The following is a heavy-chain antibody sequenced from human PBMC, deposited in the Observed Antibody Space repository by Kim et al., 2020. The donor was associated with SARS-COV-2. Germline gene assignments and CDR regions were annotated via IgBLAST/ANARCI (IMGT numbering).Heavy chain of an antibody. Sequence: SETLSLTCAVYGGSFSGYYWSWIRQPPGKGLEWIGEINHSGSTNYNPSLKSRVTISVDTSKNQFSLKLSSVTAADTAVYYCARGRWYYFDYWGQGTLVTVSS. CDR2: INHSGST. V-gene: IGHV4-34*01. D-gene: IGHD2-15*01. J-gene: IGHJ4*02. CDR3: ARGRWYYFDY. CDR1: GGSFSGYY.